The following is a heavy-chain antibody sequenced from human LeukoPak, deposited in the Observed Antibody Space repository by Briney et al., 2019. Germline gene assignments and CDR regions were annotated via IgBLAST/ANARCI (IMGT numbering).Heavy chain of an antibody. CDR2: ISSTSSTI. Sequence: HPGGSLRLSCAASGFTFSIYGMNWVRQAPGKGLEWVSYISSTSSTIYYADSVKGRFTISRDNAKNSLYLQMNSLRAKDTAVYYCARGGTGTMFDWGQGTLVTVSS. V-gene: IGHV3-48*01. J-gene: IGHJ4*02. CDR1: GFTFSIYG. D-gene: IGHD1-7*01. CDR3: ARGGTGTMFD.